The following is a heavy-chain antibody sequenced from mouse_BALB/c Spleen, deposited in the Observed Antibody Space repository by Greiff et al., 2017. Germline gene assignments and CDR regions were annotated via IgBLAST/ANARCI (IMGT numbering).Heavy chain of an antibody. D-gene: IGHD1-1*01. J-gene: IGHJ4*01. Sequence: VQLKQSGAELVKPGASVKLSCTASGFNIKDTYMHWVKQRPEQGLEWIGRIDPANGNTKYDPKFQGKATITADTSSNTAYLQLSSLTSEDTAVYYCARSADYGSRTGAMDYWGQGTSVTVSS. CDR2: IDPANGNT. V-gene: IGHV14-3*02. CDR3: ARSADYGSRTGAMDY. CDR1: GFNIKDTY.